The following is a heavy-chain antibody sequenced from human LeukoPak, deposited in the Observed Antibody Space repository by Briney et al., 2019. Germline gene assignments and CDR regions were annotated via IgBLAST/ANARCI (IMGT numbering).Heavy chain of an antibody. CDR1: GFTFSTYN. J-gene: IGHJ1*01. CDR2: ISSSSGYI. V-gene: IGHV3-21*01. CDR3: ARDAPGKVREYFQH. D-gene: IGHD3-10*01. Sequence: GGSLRPSCAASGFTFSTYNMNWVRQAPGKGLEWVSSISSSSGYIYYADSVKGRFTISRDNAKNSLYLQMNSLRAEDTAVYYCARDAPGKVREYFQHWGQGTLVTVSS.